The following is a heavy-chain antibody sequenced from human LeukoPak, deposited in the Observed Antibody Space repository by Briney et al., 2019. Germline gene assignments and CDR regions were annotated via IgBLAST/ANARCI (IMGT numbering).Heavy chain of an antibody. D-gene: IGHD5-12*01. J-gene: IGHJ5*02. CDR3: ARGGAYSGYDYP. Sequence: GGSLRLSCAASGFTFSSYAMSWVRQAPGKGLEWVSAISGGGGSTYYADSVKGRFTISRDNSKNSLYLQMNSLRAEDTAVYYCARGGAYSGYDYPWGQGTLVTVSS. CDR1: GFTFSSYA. CDR2: ISGGGGST. V-gene: IGHV3-23*01.